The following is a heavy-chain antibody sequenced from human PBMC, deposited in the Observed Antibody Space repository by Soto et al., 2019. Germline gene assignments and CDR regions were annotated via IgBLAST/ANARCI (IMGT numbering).Heavy chain of an antibody. CDR2: IYYSGST. D-gene: IGHD3-10*01. V-gene: IGHV4-31*03. Sequence: QVQLQESGPGLVKPPQTLSLTCTVSGGSISSGGYYWSWIRQHPGKGLEWIGYIYYSGSTYYNPSLKSRVTISVDTSKNQFSLKLSSVTAADTAVYYCARGAWFGELFPASNWFDPWGQGTLVTVSS. CDR3: ARGAWFGELFPASNWFDP. CDR1: GGSISSGGYY. J-gene: IGHJ5*02.